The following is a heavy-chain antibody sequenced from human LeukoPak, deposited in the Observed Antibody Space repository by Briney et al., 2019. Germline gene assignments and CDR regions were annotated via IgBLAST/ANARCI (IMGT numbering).Heavy chain of an antibody. D-gene: IGHD3-9*01. J-gene: IGHJ4*02. CDR2: IYYSGST. CDR3: ARDSDDILTGYTFDY. CDR1: GGSISSSSYY. Sequence: SETLSLTCTVSGGSISSSSYYWGWIRQPPGKGLEWIGSIYYSGSTYYNPSLKSRVTISVDTSKNQFSLKLSSVTAADTAVYYCARDSDDILTGYTFDYWGQGTLVTVSS. V-gene: IGHV4-39*07.